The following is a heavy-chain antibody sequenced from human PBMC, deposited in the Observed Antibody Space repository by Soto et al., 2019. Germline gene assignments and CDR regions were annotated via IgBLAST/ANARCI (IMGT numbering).Heavy chain of an antibody. J-gene: IGHJ3*02. CDR1: GLTFSSYW. CDR3: ARDQYDFWSGEPRHAFDI. Sequence: GGSLKLSCAASGLTFSSYWMHWVRRALGKGLVWVSRISIDGSSASYADSVKGRFTIARDNAKNTRYLQMNSLRAEDTAVYYCARDQYDFWSGEPRHAFDIWGQGTMVPVSS. V-gene: IGHV3-74*01. D-gene: IGHD3-3*01. CDR2: ISIDGSSA.